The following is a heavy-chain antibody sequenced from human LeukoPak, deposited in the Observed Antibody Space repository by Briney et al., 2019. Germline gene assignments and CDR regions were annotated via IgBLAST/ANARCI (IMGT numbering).Heavy chain of an antibody. CDR3: TKTTTGYSSGQYPGWPADH. CDR1: GFTFNNYA. D-gene: IGHD3-22*01. J-gene: IGHJ4*02. CDR2: IFGSGGSA. V-gene: IGHV3-23*01. Sequence: GGSLRLSCTASGFTFNNYAMYWVRQAPRERLEWVAGIFGSGGSAHYADSVKGRFTISRDNSKNTVYLQMDSLRGEDTAVYYCTKTTTGYSSGQYPGWPADHWGQGALVTVSS.